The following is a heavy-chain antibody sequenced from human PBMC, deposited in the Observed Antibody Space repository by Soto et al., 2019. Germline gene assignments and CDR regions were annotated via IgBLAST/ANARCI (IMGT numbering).Heavy chain of an antibody. V-gene: IGHV3-7*01. D-gene: IGHD3-16*01. CDR1: GFTFSTYW. CDR2: LDQDGSER. CDR3: VCGGNFFVY. Sequence: EVQLVESGGGLVQPGGSRRLSCEASGFTFSTYWMTGVRRPPGKGLEGVANLDQDGSERYYVDSVRGRFTISRDNAKNSLYLQMNSLRAEDTAVYYCVCGGNFFVYWGQGTLVTVSP. J-gene: IGHJ4*02.